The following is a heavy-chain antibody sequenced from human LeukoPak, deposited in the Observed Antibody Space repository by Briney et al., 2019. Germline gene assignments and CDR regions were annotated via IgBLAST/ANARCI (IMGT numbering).Heavy chain of an antibody. CDR2: IYYSGST. V-gene: IGHV4-59*01. Sequence: SETLSLTCTVSGGSISSYYWSWIRQPPGKGLEWIGYIYYSGSTNYNPSLRSRVTISVDTSKNQFSLKLSSVTAADTAVYYCARMIRGAFDIWGQGTMVTVSS. CDR1: GGSISSYY. D-gene: IGHD3-16*01. J-gene: IGHJ3*02. CDR3: ARMIRGAFDI.